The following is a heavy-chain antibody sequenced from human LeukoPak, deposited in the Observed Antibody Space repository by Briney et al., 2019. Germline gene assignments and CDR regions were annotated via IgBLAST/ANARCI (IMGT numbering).Heavy chain of an antibody. D-gene: IGHD2-2*03. Sequence: GALVKVSCKASGYTFTGYYMHWVRQAPGQGLEWMGWINPNSGGTNYAQKFQGRVTMTRDTSISTAYMELSRLRSDDTAVYYCARVGYCSSTSCYEGWFDPWGQGTLVTVSS. CDR1: GYTFTGYY. V-gene: IGHV1-2*02. CDR2: INPNSGGT. CDR3: ARVGYCSSTSCYEGWFDP. J-gene: IGHJ5*02.